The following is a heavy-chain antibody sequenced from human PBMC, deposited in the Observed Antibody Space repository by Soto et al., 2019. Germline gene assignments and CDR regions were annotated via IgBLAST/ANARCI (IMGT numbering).Heavy chain of an antibody. CDR2: INPSGGST. J-gene: IGHJ3*02. Sequence: ASVKVSCKASGYTFTSYYMHWVRQAPGQGLEWMGIINPSGGSTSYAQKVQGRVTMTRDTSTSTVYMELSSLRSEDTAVYYCARVLHCSSTSSRRPAGAFDIWGQGTMVTVAS. CDR3: ARVLHCSSTSSRRPAGAFDI. V-gene: IGHV1-46*03. D-gene: IGHD2-2*01. CDR1: GYTFTSYY.